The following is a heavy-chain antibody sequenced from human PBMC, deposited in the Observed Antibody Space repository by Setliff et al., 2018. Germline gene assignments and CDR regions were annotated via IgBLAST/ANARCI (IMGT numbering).Heavy chain of an antibody. CDR3: AREWGSNGWAFDI. V-gene: IGHV4-39*07. D-gene: IGHD3-16*01. J-gene: IGHJ3*02. CDR1: GGYISSSGYY. Sequence: SETLSLTCTVSGGYISSSGYYWSWIRQPPGKGLEWIGEINHSGSTNYNPSLKSRVTISVDTSKNQFSLTLSSVTAADTAVYYCAREWGSNGWAFDIWGQGTMVTVSS. CDR2: INHSGST.